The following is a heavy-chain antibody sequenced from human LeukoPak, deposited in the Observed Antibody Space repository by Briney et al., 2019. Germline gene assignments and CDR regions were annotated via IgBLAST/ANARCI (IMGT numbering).Heavy chain of an antibody. J-gene: IGHJ4*02. CDR3: ARSDSSGYYYFGY. CDR2: IIPIFGAA. V-gene: IGHV1-69*01. D-gene: IGHD3-22*01. CDR1: GGTFSSYA. Sequence: GSSVKVSCKASGGTFSSYAISWVRQAPGQGLEWMGGIIPIFGAANYAQKFQGRVTITADESTSTAYMELSSLRSEDTAVYYCARSDSSGYYYFGYWGQGTLVTVSS.